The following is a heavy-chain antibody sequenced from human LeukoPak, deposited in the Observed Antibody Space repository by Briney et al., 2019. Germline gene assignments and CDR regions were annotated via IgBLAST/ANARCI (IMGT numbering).Heavy chain of an antibody. CDR3: ARNAN. D-gene: IGHD2-8*01. CDR1: GFTFSRYW. J-gene: IGHJ4*02. V-gene: IGHV3-7*01. CDR2: IKEDGSEK. Sequence: SGGSLRLSCAASGFTFSRYWMSWVRQAPGKGPEWVANIKEDGSEKSCVDSVKGRFTISRDNAKNSLYLQMNSLRAEDTAVYYCARNANWGQGTLVTVSS.